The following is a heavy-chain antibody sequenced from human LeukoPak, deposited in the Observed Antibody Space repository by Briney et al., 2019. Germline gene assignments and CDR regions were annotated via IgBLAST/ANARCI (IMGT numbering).Heavy chain of an antibody. CDR3: ARGDRYCSSTSCYGGWFDP. V-gene: IGHV4-59*01. J-gene: IGHJ5*02. Sequence: SETLSLTCTVSGGSISSYYWSWIRQPPGKGLEWIGYISYSGSTNYNPSLKSRVTISVDTSKNQFSLKLSSVTAADTAVYYCARGDRYCSSTSCYGGWFDPWGQGTLVTVSS. D-gene: IGHD2-2*01. CDR1: GGSISSYY. CDR2: ISYSGST.